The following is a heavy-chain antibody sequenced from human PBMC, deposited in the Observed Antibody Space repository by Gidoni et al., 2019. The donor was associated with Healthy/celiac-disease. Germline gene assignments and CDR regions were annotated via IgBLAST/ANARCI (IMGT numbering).Heavy chain of an antibody. J-gene: IGHJ4*02. Sequence: QVQLVESGGGVVQPGRSLRLSCAASGFTFSSYGMHWVRQAPGKGLEWVAVIWYDGSNKYYADSVKGRFTISRDNSKNTLYLQMNSLRAEDTAVYYCASNYAHLDYWGQGTLVTVSS. CDR3: ASNYAHLDY. V-gene: IGHV3-33*08. D-gene: IGHD1-7*01. CDR2: IWYDGSNK. CDR1: GFTFSSYG.